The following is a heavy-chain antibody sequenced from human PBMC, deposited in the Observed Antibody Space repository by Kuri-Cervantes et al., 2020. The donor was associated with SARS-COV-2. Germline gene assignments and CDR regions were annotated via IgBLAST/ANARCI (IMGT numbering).Heavy chain of an antibody. V-gene: IGHV3-21*01. Sequence: GESLKISCAASGFTFSSYSMNWVRQAPGKGLEWVSSISSSSSYIYYADSVKGRFTISRDNAKNSLYLQMNSLRAEDTAVYYCARDRATIFGVVTPSWYFDLWGRGTLVTVSS. CDR1: GFTFSSYS. J-gene: IGHJ2*01. CDR3: ARDRATIFGVVTPSWYFDL. CDR2: ISSSSSYI. D-gene: IGHD3-3*01.